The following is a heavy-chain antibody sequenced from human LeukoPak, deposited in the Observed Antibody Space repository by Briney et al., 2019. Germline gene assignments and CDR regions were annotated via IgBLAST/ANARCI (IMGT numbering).Heavy chain of an antibody. CDR2: IYTSGST. Sequence: SETLSLTXTVSGGSISSGSYYWSWIRQPAGKGLEWIGRIYTSGSTNYNPSLKSRVTISVDTSKNQFSLKPSSVTAADTAVYYCASSHYDSSGFDYWGQGTLVTVSS. J-gene: IGHJ4*02. D-gene: IGHD3-22*01. CDR1: GGSISSGSYY. CDR3: ASSHYDSSGFDY. V-gene: IGHV4-61*02.